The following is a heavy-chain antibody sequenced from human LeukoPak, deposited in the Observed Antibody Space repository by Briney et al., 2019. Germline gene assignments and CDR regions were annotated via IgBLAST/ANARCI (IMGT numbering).Heavy chain of an antibody. CDR3: AKARIAVAGTTASLQY. Sequence: GSLRLSCAASGFTFSNYGMHWVRLAPGKGLEWVAVISYDGSNKYYADSVKGRFTVSRDNSKNTLYLQMNSLRTEDTAVYYCAKARIAVAGTTASLQYWGQGTLVTVSS. V-gene: IGHV3-30*18. CDR2: ISYDGSNK. D-gene: IGHD6-19*01. CDR1: GFTFSNYG. J-gene: IGHJ1*01.